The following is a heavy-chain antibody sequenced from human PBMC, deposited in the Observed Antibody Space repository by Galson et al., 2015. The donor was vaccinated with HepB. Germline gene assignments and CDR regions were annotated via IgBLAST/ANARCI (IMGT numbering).Heavy chain of an antibody. Sequence: SLRLSCAASGFTFSSYGMHWVRRAPGKGLEWVAVISYDGSNKYYADNSKNTLYLQMNSLRAEDTAVYYCAKDRGIAVRAHYYCYYGMDVWGQGTTVTVSS. V-gene: IGHV3-30*18. CDR1: GFTFSSYG. J-gene: IGHJ6*02. CDR2: ISYDGSNK. D-gene: IGHD6-19*01. CDR3: AKDRGIAVRAHYYCYYGMDV.